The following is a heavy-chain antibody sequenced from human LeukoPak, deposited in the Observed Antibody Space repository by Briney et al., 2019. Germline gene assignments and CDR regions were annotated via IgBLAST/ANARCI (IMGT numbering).Heavy chain of an antibody. CDR3: ARDANRGYSGYDGGYFDY. V-gene: IGHV4-59*01. CDR2: IYYSGSA. J-gene: IGHJ4*02. D-gene: IGHD5-12*01. Sequence: SETLSLTCTVSGGSISSYYWSWIRQPPGKGLEWIGYIYYSGSANYNPSLKSRVTISVDTSKYQFSLKLSSVTAADTAVYYCARDANRGYSGYDGGYFDYWGQGTLVTVSS. CDR1: GGSISSYY.